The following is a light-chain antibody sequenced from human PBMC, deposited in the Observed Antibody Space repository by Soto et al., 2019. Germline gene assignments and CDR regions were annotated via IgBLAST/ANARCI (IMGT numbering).Light chain of an antibody. Sequence: EIVLTQSPGTLSLSPGERATLSCRASHSVTGTSLAWYQQIPGRAPRLLIYGTSIRATGIPDRFSGSGSGTDFTLTISRLEPEDFAVYYCQQYGSSPLTFGGGTKIEIK. CDR2: GTS. CDR1: HSVTGTS. CDR3: QQYGSSPLT. J-gene: IGKJ4*01. V-gene: IGKV3-20*01.